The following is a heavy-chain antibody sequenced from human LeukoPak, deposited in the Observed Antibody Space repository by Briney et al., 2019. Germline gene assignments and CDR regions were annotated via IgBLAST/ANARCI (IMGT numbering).Heavy chain of an antibody. CDR2: SCNT. CDR3: ARRVPAAIRYYYYYMDV. V-gene: IGHV1-8*01. D-gene: IGHD2-2*02. J-gene: IGHJ6*03. Sequence: SCNTGYAQKFQGRVTMTRNTSISTAYMELSSLRSEDTAVYYCARRVPAAIRYYYYYMDVWGKGTTVTVSS.